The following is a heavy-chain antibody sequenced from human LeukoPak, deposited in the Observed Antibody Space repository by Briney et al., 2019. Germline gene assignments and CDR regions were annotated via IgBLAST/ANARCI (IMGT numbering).Heavy chain of an antibody. V-gene: IGHV1-2*02. CDR3: ARGFGSSWFDY. J-gene: IGHJ4*02. CDR1: GYTFTDNY. CDR2: INTGSGGT. Sequence: GASVKVSCKASGYTFTDNYLHWVRQAPGHGLEWVAWINTGSGGTNYAQKFQGRLTMTRDTSISTAYMELSSLRSDDTAVYYCARGFGSSWFDYRGQGTLVTVPS. D-gene: IGHD6-13*01.